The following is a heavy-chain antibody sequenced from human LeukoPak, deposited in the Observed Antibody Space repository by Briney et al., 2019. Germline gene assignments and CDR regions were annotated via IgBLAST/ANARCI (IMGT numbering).Heavy chain of an antibody. D-gene: IGHD1-26*01. CDR1: GYIFTNYG. J-gene: IGHJ4*02. V-gene: IGHV1-18*01. CDR3: ARDLPAAGGSDS. CDR2: ISTYNGDT. Sequence: GASVKVSCKSSGYIFTNYGVSWVRQAPGQGLEWMGWISTYNGDTKYAQKFQGRVTMTTDTSTSTAYMELRSLTSDDTAVYYCARDLPAAGGSDSWGQGTLVSVSS.